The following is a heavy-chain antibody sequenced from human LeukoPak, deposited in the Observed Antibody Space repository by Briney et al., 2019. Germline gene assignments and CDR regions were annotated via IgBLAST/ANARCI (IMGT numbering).Heavy chain of an antibody. Sequence: GASVKVSCKASGYTFTSYAMHWVRQAPGQRLEWMGWINAGNGNTKYSQKFQGRVTITRDTSASTAYMELRSLRSDDTAVYYCARDGPFYYDSSGYYRFFDYWGQGTLVTVSS. D-gene: IGHD3-22*01. CDR1: GYTFTSYA. J-gene: IGHJ4*02. CDR2: INAGNGNT. V-gene: IGHV1-3*01. CDR3: ARDGPFYYDSSGYYRFFDY.